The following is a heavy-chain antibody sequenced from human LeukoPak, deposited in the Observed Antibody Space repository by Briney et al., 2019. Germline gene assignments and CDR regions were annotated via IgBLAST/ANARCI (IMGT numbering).Heavy chain of an antibody. CDR2: MNPNSGNT. J-gene: IGHJ4*02. Sequence: GASVKVSCKASGYTFTSYDINWGRQATGQGLEWMGWMNPNSGNTSYAQKFQGRVTMTRDTSISTAYMELSSLRSEDTAVYYCAIPSGSYSKGWGQGTLVTVSS. CDR3: AIPSGSYSKG. CDR1: GYTFTSYD. V-gene: IGHV1-8*01. D-gene: IGHD3-10*01.